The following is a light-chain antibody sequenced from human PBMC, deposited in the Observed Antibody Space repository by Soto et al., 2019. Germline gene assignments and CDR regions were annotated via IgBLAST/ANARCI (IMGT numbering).Light chain of an antibody. V-gene: IGKV3-15*01. Sequence: EIVMTQSPATLSVSPGGRATLSCRASQSISDTLAWYQQKPGQAPRLLIYSASRGATGFPARFSGSGSGTDFTLTISSHQSEDFAVYYCQQYNNWPWTFGQVTKVEIK. CDR2: SAS. J-gene: IGKJ1*01. CDR1: QSISDT. CDR3: QQYNNWPWT.